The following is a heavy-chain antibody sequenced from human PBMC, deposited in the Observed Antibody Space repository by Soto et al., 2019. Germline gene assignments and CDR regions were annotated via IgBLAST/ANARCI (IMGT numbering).Heavy chain of an antibody. CDR2: INWNGGGT. D-gene: IGHD6-13*01. Sequence: EVQLVESGGGVVRPGGSLRLSCAASGFSFGDYGMNWVRQAPGKGLEWVSGINWNGGGTGYADSVKGRFTISRDNAKNSLYLQMNSLRAEDTAFYYCARAYRSSWYYFDYWGQGTLVTVSS. J-gene: IGHJ4*02. CDR3: ARAYRSSWYYFDY. V-gene: IGHV3-20*04. CDR1: GFSFGDYG.